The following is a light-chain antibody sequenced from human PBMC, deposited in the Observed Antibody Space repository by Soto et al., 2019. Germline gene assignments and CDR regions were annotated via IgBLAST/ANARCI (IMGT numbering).Light chain of an antibody. V-gene: IGKV1-39*01. CDR1: QSVSMH. CDR2: AAS. Sequence: IQMAQSPSSLSASIGDRVTITCRASQSVSMHLNWYQQQPGKTPKLLIYAASTLQSGVPSRFSGSGSGTEFTLTTSDLQPEDCATYYCQQSHSAPLTFGGGTKVDIK. J-gene: IGKJ4*01. CDR3: QQSHSAPLT.